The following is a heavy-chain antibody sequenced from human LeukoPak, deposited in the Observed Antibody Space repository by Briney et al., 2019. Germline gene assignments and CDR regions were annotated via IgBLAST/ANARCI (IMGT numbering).Heavy chain of an antibody. D-gene: IGHD4-17*01. CDR1: GFSFSNYA. V-gene: IGHV3-30*04. J-gene: IGHJ6*02. CDR2: ILHDGRNE. CDR3: ARGGEESHPYDYGDYYPRPTNRSYYYYYGMDV. Sequence: PGGSLRLSCTASGFSFSNYAMHWVRQAPGKGLEWVAVILHDGRNEYYADSVKGRFTISRDNAKNSLYLQMNSLRAEDTAVYYCARGGEESHPYDYGDYYPRPTNRSYYYYYGMDVWGQGTTVTVSS.